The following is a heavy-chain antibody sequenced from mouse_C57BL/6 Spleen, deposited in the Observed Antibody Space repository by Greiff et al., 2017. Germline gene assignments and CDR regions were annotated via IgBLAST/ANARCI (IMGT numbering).Heavy chain of an antibody. J-gene: IGHJ3*01. CDR2: INPSNGGI. Sequence: QVQLQQPGTELVKPGASVKLSCKASGYTFTSYWMHWVKQRPGQGLEWIGNINPSNGGINYNEKFKSKATLTVDKSSSTAYMQLSSLTSEDSAVYYCAKGVYDYDGFAYWGQGTLVTVSA. D-gene: IGHD2-4*01. V-gene: IGHV1-53*01. CDR3: AKGVYDYDGFAY. CDR1: GYTFTSYW.